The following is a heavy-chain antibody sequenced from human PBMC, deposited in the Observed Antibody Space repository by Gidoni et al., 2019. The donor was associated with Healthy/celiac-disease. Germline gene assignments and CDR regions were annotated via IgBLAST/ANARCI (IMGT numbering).Heavy chain of an antibody. CDR2: IYYSWST. CDR3: AIVLGAAGRRKFDY. V-gene: IGHV4-59*01. D-gene: IGHD6-13*01. Sequence: QVQLQASGPGLVKPSETLSLNCNVSGGSISSYYWSWIRQPPGKGLEWIGYIYYSWSTTYNPSLKSRVTISVDTSKNQFSLKLRSVTAADTAVYYCAIVLGAAGRRKFDYWGQGTLVTVSS. J-gene: IGHJ4*02. CDR1: GGSISSYY.